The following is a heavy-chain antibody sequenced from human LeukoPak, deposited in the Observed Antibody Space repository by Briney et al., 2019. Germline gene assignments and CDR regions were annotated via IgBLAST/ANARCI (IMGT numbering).Heavy chain of an antibody. D-gene: IGHD3-3*02. CDR2: IYSGGST. V-gene: IGHV3-66*01. CDR3: ARTIGISVYGMDV. CDR1: GFTVSSNY. J-gene: IGHJ6*02. Sequence: GGSLRLSCAASGFTVSSNYMSWVRQAPGKGLEWVSGIYSGGSTYYADSVKGRFTISRDNSKNTPYLQMNSLRAEDTAVYYCARTIGISVYGMDVWGQGTTVTVS.